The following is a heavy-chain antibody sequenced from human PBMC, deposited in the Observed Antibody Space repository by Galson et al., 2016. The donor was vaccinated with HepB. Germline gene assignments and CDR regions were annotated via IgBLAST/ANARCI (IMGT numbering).Heavy chain of an antibody. CDR2: INWDDDI. J-gene: IGHJ3*02. Sequence: PALVKPTQTLTLTCTFSGFSLSTSGMCVSWIRQPPGKALEWLALINWDDDIYYNTSLKTRLTISKDTSKNQVVLTMTNMDPGDTATYYCARIRTMRWAAFDIWGQGTMVTVSS. CDR1: GFSLSTSGMC. D-gene: IGHD3-22*01. CDR3: ARIRTMRWAAFDI. V-gene: IGHV2-70*01.